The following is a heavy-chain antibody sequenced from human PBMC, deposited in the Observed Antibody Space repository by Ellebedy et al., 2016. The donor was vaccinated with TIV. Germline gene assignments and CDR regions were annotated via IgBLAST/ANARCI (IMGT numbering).Heavy chain of an antibody. CDR3: ARGFYAGTCYAYDY. CDR1: GDSVSSGSFY. Sequence: SETLSLXCTVSGDSVSSGSFYWTWIRQSPGKGLEWIGYIYHYGSTNYNPSLKSRVTLSVDTSTNQFSLSLTSLTAADTAIYYCARGFYAGTCYAYDYWGQGALVTVSS. D-gene: IGHD2/OR15-2a*01. V-gene: IGHV4-61*01. CDR2: IYHYGST. J-gene: IGHJ4*02.